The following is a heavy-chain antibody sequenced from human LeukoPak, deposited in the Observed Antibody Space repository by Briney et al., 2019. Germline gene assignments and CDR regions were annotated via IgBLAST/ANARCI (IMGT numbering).Heavy chain of an antibody. CDR3: AKRKRGYGGNGYFDY. D-gene: IGHD4-23*01. J-gene: IGHJ4*02. CDR2: ISGSGGST. Sequence: GGSLRLSCAASGFTFSSYAMSWVRQAPGKGLEWVSAISGSGGSTYYADSVKGRFTISRDNSKNTLYLQMNSLRAEDTAVYHCAKRKRGYGGNGYFDYWGQGTLVTVSS. V-gene: IGHV3-23*01. CDR1: GFTFSSYA.